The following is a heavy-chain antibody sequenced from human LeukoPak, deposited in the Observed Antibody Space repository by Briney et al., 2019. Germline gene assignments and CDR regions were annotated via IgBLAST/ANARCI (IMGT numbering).Heavy chain of an antibody. V-gene: IGHV5-51*01. Sequence: GESLKISCKGSGYSFINYWIGWVRPMPGKGLEWMGIIYPGDSDTRYSPSFQGQVTISADKSISTAYLQWSSLKASDTAIYYCARRGSSSWSSEYWGQGTLVTVSS. CDR3: ARRGSSSWSSEY. J-gene: IGHJ4*02. CDR1: GYSFINYW. CDR2: IYPGDSDT. D-gene: IGHD6-13*01.